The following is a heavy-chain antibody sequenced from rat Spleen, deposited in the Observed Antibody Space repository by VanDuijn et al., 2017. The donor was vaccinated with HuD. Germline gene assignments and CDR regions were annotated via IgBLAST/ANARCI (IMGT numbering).Heavy chain of an antibody. Sequence: EVQLVESGGGLVQPGRSMKLSCAASGFTFSTYGLAWVRQAQKKGLEWVAYISYDGGSTYYRDSVKGRFTISRDNAKSTLYLQMDSLRSEDTATYYCARQAYPGVMDAWGQGTLVTVSS. J-gene: IGHJ3*01. D-gene: IGHD1-4*01. CDR2: ISYDGGST. V-gene: IGHV5-25*01. CDR3: ARQAYPGVMDA. CDR1: GFTFSTYG.